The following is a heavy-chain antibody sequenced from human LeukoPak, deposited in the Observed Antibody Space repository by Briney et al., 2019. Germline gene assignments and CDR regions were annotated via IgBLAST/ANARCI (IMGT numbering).Heavy chain of an antibody. CDR3: ARGSYYYGSGSYYRAPTTYNWFDP. D-gene: IGHD3-10*01. V-gene: IGHV1-2*02. J-gene: IGHJ5*02. CDR1: GYTSTGYY. Sequence: ASVKVSCKASGYTSTGYYMHWVRQAPGQGLEWMGWTNPNSGGTNYAQKFQGRVTMTRDTSISTAYMELSRLRSDDTAVYYCARGSYYYGSGSYYRAPTTYNWFDPWGQGTLVTVSS. CDR2: TNPNSGGT.